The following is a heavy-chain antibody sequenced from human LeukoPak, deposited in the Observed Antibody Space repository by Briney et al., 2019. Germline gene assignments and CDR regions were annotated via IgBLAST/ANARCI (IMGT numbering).Heavy chain of an antibody. D-gene: IGHD4-17*01. CDR2: INPNSGGT. CDR1: GYTFTGYY. J-gene: IGHJ4*02. Sequence: ASVKVSCKASGYTFTGYYMHWVRQAPGQGLEWMGWINPNSGGTNYAQKFQGRVTMTRDTSISTAYMELSRLRSDDTAVYYCARLKATVSIHAYFDSWGQGILVTVSS. CDR3: ARLKATVSIHAYFDS. V-gene: IGHV1-2*02.